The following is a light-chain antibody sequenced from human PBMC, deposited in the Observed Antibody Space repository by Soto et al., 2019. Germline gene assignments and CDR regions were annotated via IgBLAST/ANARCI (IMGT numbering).Light chain of an antibody. CDR2: GAS. V-gene: IGKV3-20*01. Sequence: EIVLTQSPGTLSLSPGERATLSCRASQSVSSSYLAWYQQKPGQAPRLLIYGASSRATGIPDRFSGSGSGTDLTLTISRLEPEDFAVYYCQQSGSSPGTFGGGTKVEIK. CDR1: QSVSSSY. CDR3: QQSGSSPGT. J-gene: IGKJ4*01.